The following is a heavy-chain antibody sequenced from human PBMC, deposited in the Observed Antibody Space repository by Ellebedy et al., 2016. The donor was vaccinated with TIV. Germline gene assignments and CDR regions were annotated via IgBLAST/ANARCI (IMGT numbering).Heavy chain of an antibody. CDR2: IGTAGDT. J-gene: IGHJ4*02. Sequence: GESLKISCAASGFTFSSYDMHWVRQATGKGLEWVSAIGTAGDTYYPGSVKGRFTISRENAKNSLYLQMNSLRAGDTAVYYCARERGSVGGNAGGFDYWGQGTLVTVSS. D-gene: IGHD1-26*01. CDR1: GFTFSSYD. CDR3: ARERGSVGGNAGGFDY. V-gene: IGHV3-13*01.